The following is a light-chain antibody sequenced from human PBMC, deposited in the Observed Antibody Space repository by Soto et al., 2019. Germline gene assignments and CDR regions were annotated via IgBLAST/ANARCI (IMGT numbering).Light chain of an antibody. CDR2: DAS. Sequence: DIQMTQFPSPLSASVGDRVTITCRASQSISGLLAWYQQKPGKDPNLLIYDASILEGGVPSRFSGSGSGTEVTLTISGLQPDDLASYACQQYTSYSPWTFGQGTKVEVK. CDR3: QQYTSYSPWT. CDR1: QSISGL. J-gene: IGKJ1*01. V-gene: IGKV1-5*01.